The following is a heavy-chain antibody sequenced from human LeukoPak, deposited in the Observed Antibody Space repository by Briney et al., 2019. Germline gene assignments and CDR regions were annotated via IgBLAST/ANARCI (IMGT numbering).Heavy chain of an antibody. Sequence: PSETLSLTCSVSGGSIRSYYWNWIRQPPGKGLEWIGYIYYSGSTNYNPSLKSRVTISEDTSKNQLSLKLSSVTAADTALYYCARGGAVDTNMDFDYWGQGTLVTVSS. CDR3: ARGGAVDTNMDFDY. J-gene: IGHJ4*02. CDR2: IYYSGST. D-gene: IGHD5-18*01. V-gene: IGHV4-59*01. CDR1: GGSIRSYY.